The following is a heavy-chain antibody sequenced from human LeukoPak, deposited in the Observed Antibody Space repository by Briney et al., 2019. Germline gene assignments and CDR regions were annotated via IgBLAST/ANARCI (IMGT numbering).Heavy chain of an antibody. J-gene: IGHJ4*02. V-gene: IGHV3-48*03. CDR3: ARTRGDYGDYAGY. D-gene: IGHD4-17*01. CDR2: IGSSGSTI. CDR1: GFIFSSYE. Sequence: GGSMRLSCAASGFIFSSYEMNWVRQAPGKGLEWVSYIGSSGSTIYYADSVKGRFTISRDNAKNSLYLQMNSLRAEDTAVYYCARTRGDYGDYAGYWGQGTLVTVSS.